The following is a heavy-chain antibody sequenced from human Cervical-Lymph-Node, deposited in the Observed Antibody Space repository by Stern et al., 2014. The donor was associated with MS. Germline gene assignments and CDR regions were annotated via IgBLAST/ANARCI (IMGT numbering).Heavy chain of an antibody. CDR1: GDTFSNYA. CDR2: IIPIIGTT. CDR3: VLQTLGATY. Sequence: VQLVQSGAEVKKPGSSVKVSCKASGDTFSNYAMNWVRQAPGQGLMWMGGIIPIIGTTNQTQHFQGRVTFTADKATNTAFLELSSLISGDTAIYYCVLQTLGATYWGQGTLVTVSS. V-gene: IGHV1-69*06. D-gene: IGHD3-3*01. J-gene: IGHJ4*02.